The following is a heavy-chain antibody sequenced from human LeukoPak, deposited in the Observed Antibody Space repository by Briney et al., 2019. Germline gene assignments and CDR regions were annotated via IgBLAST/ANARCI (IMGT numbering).Heavy chain of an antibody. CDR2: VNPNSGNT. CDR3: ARGAWTSSFDY. Sequence: ASVKVSCKASGYTFTSYDVNWVRQATGQGLEWMGWVNPNSGNTAYAQNFQGRVTTTSDTSINTTYMQLSSLRSEETAGYYCARGAWTSSFDYWGQVTLVTVSS. CDR1: GYTFTSYD. D-gene: IGHD6-6*01. V-gene: IGHV1-8*01. J-gene: IGHJ4*01.